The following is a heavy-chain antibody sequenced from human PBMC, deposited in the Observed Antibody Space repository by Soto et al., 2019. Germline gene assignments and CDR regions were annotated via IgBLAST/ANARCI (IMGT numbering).Heavy chain of an antibody. CDR2: IYYSGST. J-gene: IGHJ4*02. Sequence: SETLSLTCTISGGSISSYYWSWIRQPPGKGLEWIGYIYYSGSTNYNPSLKSRVTISVDTSKNQFSLKLSSVTAADTAVYYCARHGAYSSSSYFDYWGQGTLVTVSS. CDR1: GGSISSYY. D-gene: IGHD6-6*01. V-gene: IGHV4-59*08. CDR3: ARHGAYSSSSYFDY.